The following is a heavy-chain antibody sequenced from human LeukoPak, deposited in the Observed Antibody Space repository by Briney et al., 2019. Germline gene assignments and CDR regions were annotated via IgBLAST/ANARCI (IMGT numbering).Heavy chain of an antibody. CDR3: ARSVAVSGSFDS. CDR1: GDSFSTNSAA. Sequence: SQTLSLTCVISGDSFSTNSAAWNWVRQSPSRGLEWLGRTYYRSKWYNDHAVSVKSRIIINPDTSKNQLSLQLNSVTPEDTAVYYCARSVAVSGSFDSWGQGTLVTVSS. CDR2: TYYRSKWYN. J-gene: IGHJ4*02. D-gene: IGHD6-19*01. V-gene: IGHV6-1*01.